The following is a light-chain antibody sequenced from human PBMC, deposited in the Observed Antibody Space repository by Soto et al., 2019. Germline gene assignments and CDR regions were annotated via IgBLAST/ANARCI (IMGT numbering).Light chain of an antibody. Sequence: EIVMTQSPATLSVSPGERATLSCRASQSVSSNLAWYQHNPGQAPRLLINGASTRAIGIPARFSGSGSGTEFTLTISNLQSEDSAVYYCQQYNTWPRTFGQGTKVDIK. CDR1: QSVSSN. CDR2: GAS. J-gene: IGKJ1*01. CDR3: QQYNTWPRT. V-gene: IGKV3-15*01.